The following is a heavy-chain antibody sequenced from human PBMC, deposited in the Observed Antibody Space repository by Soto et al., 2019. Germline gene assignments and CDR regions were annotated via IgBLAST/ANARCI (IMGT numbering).Heavy chain of an antibody. CDR2: IDWDDDK. CDR3: ARTYYDFWSAHPNAFDI. D-gene: IGHD3-3*01. J-gene: IGHJ3*02. CDR1: GFSLSTSGMC. V-gene: IGHV2-70*11. Sequence: ASGPTLVNPTQTLTLTCTFSGFSLSTSGMCVSWIRQPPGKALEWLARIDWDDDKYYSTSLKTRLTISKDTSKNQVVLTMTNMDPVDTATYYCARTYYDFWSAHPNAFDIWGQGTMVTVSS.